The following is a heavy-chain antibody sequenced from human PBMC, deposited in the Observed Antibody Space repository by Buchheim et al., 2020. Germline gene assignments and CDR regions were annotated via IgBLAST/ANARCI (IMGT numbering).Heavy chain of an antibody. CDR3: ASAPSRPLRYFDWLSQNNWFDP. J-gene: IGHJ5*02. V-gene: IGHV1-8*01. CDR2: MNPNSGNT. Sequence: QVQLVQSGAEVKKPGASVKVSCKASGYTFTSYDINWVRQATGQGLEWMGWMNPNSGNTGYAQKFQVRVTMTRNTSISTAYMALSSLRSANTAVYYCASAPSRPLRYFDWLSQNNWFDPWGQGTL. CDR1: GYTFTSYD. D-gene: IGHD3-9*01.